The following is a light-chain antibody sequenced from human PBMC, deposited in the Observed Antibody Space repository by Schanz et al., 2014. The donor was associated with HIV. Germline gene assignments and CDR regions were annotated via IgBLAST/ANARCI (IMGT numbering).Light chain of an antibody. CDR1: QGISSY. CDR3: QVLNSYPFT. V-gene: IGKV1-9*01. J-gene: IGKJ4*01. CDR2: AAS. Sequence: IQLTQSPSSLSASVGDRVTITCRASQGISSYLVWYQQKPGKGPKLLIYAASTLQTGVPSRFSGSGSGTDFTLTISNLQPEDFATYYCQVLNSYPFTFGGGTKVEIK.